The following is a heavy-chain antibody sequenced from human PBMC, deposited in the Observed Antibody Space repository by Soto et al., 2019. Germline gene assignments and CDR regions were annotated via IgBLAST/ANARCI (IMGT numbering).Heavy chain of an antibody. CDR2: IKEDGSEK. D-gene: IGHD3-10*01. V-gene: IGHV3-7*01. CDR3: ARERYYYGSGDY. J-gene: IGHJ4*02. CDR1: GFTFSTYG. Sequence: LRLSCAASGFTFSTYGMHWVRQAPGKGLEWVANIKEDGSEKNYVDSVKGQFTISRDNAKNSLYLQMNSLRTEDTAVYYCARERYYYGSGDYWGQGTLVTVSS.